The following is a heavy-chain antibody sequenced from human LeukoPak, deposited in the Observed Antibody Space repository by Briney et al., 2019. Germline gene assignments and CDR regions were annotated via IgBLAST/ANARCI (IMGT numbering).Heavy chain of an antibody. CDR1: GFSFNDYS. J-gene: IGHJ4*02. V-gene: IGHV3-21*01. CDR3: TRGYGSGSYYSARIGYYFDY. D-gene: IGHD3-10*01. Sequence: GSLRLSCAASGFSFNDYSMNWVRQAPGKGLEWVSSITGSSSYRYYADSVKGRFTVSRDNGKRSLFLQMNSLRAEDTAVYYCTRGYGSGSYYSARIGYYFDYWGQGALLTVSS. CDR2: ITGSSSYR.